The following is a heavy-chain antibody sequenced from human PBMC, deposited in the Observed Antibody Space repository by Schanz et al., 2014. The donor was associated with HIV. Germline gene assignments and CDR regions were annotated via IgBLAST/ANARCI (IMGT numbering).Heavy chain of an antibody. CDR3: AKGGGWLHFWLDY. V-gene: IGHV3-33*06. Sequence: QVQLVESGGGVVQPGRSLRLSCAASGFTFRSYGMHWVRQAPGKGLEWVALIWYDGSNKYYADSVKGRFTISKDNAKTSLYLQMNSLRDEDTAVYYCAKGGGWLHFWLDYWGQGTLVTVSS. J-gene: IGHJ4*02. CDR2: IWYDGSNK. D-gene: IGHD5-12*01. CDR1: GFTFRSYG.